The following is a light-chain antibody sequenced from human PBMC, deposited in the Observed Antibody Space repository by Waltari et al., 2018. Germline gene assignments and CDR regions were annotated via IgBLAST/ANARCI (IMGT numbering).Light chain of an antibody. CDR1: TSDVGNYDL. Sequence: QSALTQPASVSGTPGQSITISCTGTTSDVGNYDLVSWYQHHPGKAPKLLICEVIKRPSVVSSRFSVSKSCSTASLIISRLQPDDEADYYCCSYAGRGTYVFGSGTKVTVL. CDR3: CSYAGRGTYV. CDR2: EVI. J-gene: IGLJ1*01. V-gene: IGLV2-23*02.